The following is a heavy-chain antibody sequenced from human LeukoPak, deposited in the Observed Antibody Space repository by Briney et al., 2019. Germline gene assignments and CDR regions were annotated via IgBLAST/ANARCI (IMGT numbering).Heavy chain of an antibody. Sequence: PGGSLRLSCAASGFNFRIYAMSWVRQAPGKGLEWVSAITSSGADTYFADSVKGRFTISRDNSKSTLYLQMDSLRAEDTAVYYCAKHLVRGSDYYYGLDVWGQGTTVTVSS. D-gene: IGHD3-10*01. CDR3: AKHLVRGSDYYYGLDV. CDR2: ITSSGADT. CDR1: GFNFRIYA. V-gene: IGHV3-23*01. J-gene: IGHJ6*02.